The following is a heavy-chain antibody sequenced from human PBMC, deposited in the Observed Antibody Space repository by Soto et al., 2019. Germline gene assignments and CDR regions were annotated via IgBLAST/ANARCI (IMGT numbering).Heavy chain of an antibody. J-gene: IGHJ4*02. V-gene: IGHV3-30-3*01. CDR2: ISYDGSNK. CDR3: ARSLRFLEWLLY. Sequence: GGSLRLSCAASGFTFSSYAMHWVRQAPGKGLEWVAVISYDGSNKYYADSVKGRFTISRDNSKNTLYLQMNSLRAEDTAVYYCARSLRFLEWLLYWGQGTLVTVSS. CDR1: GFTFSSYA. D-gene: IGHD3-3*01.